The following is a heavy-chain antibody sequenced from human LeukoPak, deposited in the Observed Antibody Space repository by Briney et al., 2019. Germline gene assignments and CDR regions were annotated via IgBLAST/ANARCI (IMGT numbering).Heavy chain of an antibody. CDR3: ARGGPLLWFGEEYGMDV. D-gene: IGHD3-10*01. J-gene: IGHJ6*02. Sequence: GGSLRLSCAASGFTFSSYTMNWVRQAPGKGLEWVSSIISSSAYTVSRDNAKNSLYLQMISLRAEDTAVYYCARGGPLLWFGEEYGMDVWGQGTTVTVSS. CDR2: IISSSAY. CDR1: GFTFSSYT. V-gene: IGHV3-21*01.